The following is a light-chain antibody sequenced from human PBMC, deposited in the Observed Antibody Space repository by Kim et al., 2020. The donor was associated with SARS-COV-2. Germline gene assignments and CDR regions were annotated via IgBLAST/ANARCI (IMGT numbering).Light chain of an antibody. CDR1: SSDVGSYNL. V-gene: IGLV2-23*01. CDR2: EGS. J-gene: IGLJ1*01. Sequence: GQTITISCNGSSSDVGSYNLVSWYQQHPGKAPKLIIYEGSKRPSGIPGRFSGSKSGNTASLTISGLQADDEADYYCCSYASSSTYVFGTGTKVTVL. CDR3: CSYASSSTYV.